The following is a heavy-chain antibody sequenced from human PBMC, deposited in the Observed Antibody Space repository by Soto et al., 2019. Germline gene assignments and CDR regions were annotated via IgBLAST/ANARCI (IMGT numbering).Heavy chain of an antibody. J-gene: IGHJ5*02. D-gene: IGHD6-19*01. CDR1: GYTFTKYG. CDR3: ARGIAVADPYNWFDP. Sequence: ASVKVSCKASGYTFTKYGISWVRQAPGQGLEWMGWISGSNGNTNYAQKLQGRVTMTTDTSTSTAYMELRSLRSDDTAIYYCARGIAVADPYNWFDPWGQGTLVTVSS. CDR2: ISGSNGNT. V-gene: IGHV1-18*01.